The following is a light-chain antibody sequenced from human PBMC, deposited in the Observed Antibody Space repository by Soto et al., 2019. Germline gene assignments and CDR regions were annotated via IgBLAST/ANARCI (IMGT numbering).Light chain of an antibody. J-gene: IGLJ2*01. CDR1: SSDVGSYNF. CDR2: EVS. CDR3: TSYAGSNNRVV. V-gene: IGLV2-8*01. Sequence: QSALTQPPFASGSPGQSVTISCTGTSSDVGSYNFVSWYQQHPGKAPKLMIYEVSKRPSGVPDRFSGSKSGNTASLTVSGLQAEDEADYYCTSYAGSNNRVVFGGGTKLTVL.